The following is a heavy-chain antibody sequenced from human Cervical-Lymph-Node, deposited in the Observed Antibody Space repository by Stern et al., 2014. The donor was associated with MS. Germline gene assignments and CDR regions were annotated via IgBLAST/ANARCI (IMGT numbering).Heavy chain of an antibody. Sequence: EVQLVQSGGGLVQPGGSLRLSCAASGFTFSSYDMHWVRQATGKGLEWVSAIGTAGDTYYPGSVKGRFTISRENAKNSLYLQMNSLRAGDTAVYYCARTIAAAGTYYFDYWGQGTLVTVSS. CDR3: ARTIAAAGTYYFDY. CDR2: IGTAGDT. J-gene: IGHJ4*02. V-gene: IGHV3-13*01. CDR1: GFTFSSYD. D-gene: IGHD6-13*01.